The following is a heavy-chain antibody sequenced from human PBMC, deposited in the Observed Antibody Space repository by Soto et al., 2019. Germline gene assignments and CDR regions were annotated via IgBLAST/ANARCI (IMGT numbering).Heavy chain of an antibody. CDR1: DDSITGSY. CDR2: IHYSGTT. J-gene: IGHJ6*02. CDR3: ARLSSLIRGGSSYYPSMGV. D-gene: IGHD3-10*01. Sequence: PSGTLSLTCTFSDDSITGSYWTWIRRPPGKGLEWIGYIHYSGTTNYNPSPMSRLTRSVDMSKNQFSLNLSSVPAADPAGSYWARLSSLIRGGSSYYPSMGVWGQGAPVTVSS. V-gene: IGHV4-59*12.